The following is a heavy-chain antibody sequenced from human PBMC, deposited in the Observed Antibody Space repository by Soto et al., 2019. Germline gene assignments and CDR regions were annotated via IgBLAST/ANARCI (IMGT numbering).Heavy chain of an antibody. CDR1: GYSFISYW. D-gene: IGHD2-2*03. CDR3: ARIIGYCRNNDCSWTFGI. Sequence: GESLKISCKTSGYSFISYWVAWVRQKPGKGLEWMGTFYPGDSTSTYSPSFQGQVTISVDKSISTAYLHLSSLKASDTAMYYCARIIGYCRNNDCSWTFGIWGQGTTVT. CDR2: FYPGDSTS. J-gene: IGHJ3*02. V-gene: IGHV5-51*01.